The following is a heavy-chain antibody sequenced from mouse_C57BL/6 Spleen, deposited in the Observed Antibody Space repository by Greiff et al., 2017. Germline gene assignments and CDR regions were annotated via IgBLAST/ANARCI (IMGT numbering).Heavy chain of an antibody. J-gene: IGHJ4*01. V-gene: IGHV5-6*01. CDR3: ARQDDGYFSYYAMDY. CDR2: ISSGGSYT. CDR1: GFTFSSYG. Sequence: EVQLVESGGDLVKPGGSLKLSCAASGFTFSSYGMSWVRQTPDKRLEWVATISSGGSYTYYPDSVNGRFTISRDNAKNTLYLQMSSLKSEDTAMYYCARQDDGYFSYYAMDYWGQGTSVTVSS. D-gene: IGHD2-3*01.